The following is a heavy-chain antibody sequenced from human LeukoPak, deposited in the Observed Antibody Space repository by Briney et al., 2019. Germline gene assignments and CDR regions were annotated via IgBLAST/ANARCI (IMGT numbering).Heavy chain of an antibody. CDR2: FDPEDGET. V-gene: IGHV1-24*01. CDR1: GYTLTELS. D-gene: IGHD2-21*01. J-gene: IGHJ6*04. CDR3: ATGSIPGGPYYYYYGMDV. Sequence: GASVKVSCKVSGYTLTELSMHWVRQAPGKGLEWMGGFDPEDGETIYAQKFQGRVTMTEDTSTDTAYMELSSLRSEDTAVYYCATGSIPGGPYYYYYGMDVWGKGTTVTVSS.